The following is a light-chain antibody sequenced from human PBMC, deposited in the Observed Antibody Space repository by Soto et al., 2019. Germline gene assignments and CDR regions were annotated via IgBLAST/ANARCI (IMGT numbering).Light chain of an antibody. CDR3: RSYDSSRMAV. J-gene: IGLJ2*01. CDR2: EVV. Sequence: QSVLTQPASVSGSPGQSITISCTGSSSDIGPYNLVSWYQHHPGKAPKLMISEVVKRPSGVPNRFSGSKSGTSASLTISGLQAEDEADYYCRSYDSSRMAVFGGGTKLTVL. V-gene: IGLV2-14*02. CDR1: SSDIGPYNL.